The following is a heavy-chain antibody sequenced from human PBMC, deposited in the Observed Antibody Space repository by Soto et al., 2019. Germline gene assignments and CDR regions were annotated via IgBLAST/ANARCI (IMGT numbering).Heavy chain of an antibody. D-gene: IGHD1-26*01. Sequence: GGSLRLSCAASGFTFSSYGMHWVRQAPGKGLEWVAVISYDGSNKYYADSVKGRFTISRDNSKNTLYLQMNSLRAEDTAVYYCAKDQKISRVGGVLRHVSFDYWGQGTLVTVSS. V-gene: IGHV3-30*18. CDR3: AKDQKISRVGGVLRHVSFDY. CDR1: GFTFSSYG. J-gene: IGHJ4*02. CDR2: ISYDGSNK.